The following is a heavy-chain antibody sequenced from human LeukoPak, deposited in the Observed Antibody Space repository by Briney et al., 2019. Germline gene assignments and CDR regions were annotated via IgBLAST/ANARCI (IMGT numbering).Heavy chain of an antibody. V-gene: IGHV3-48*01. D-gene: IGHD2-15*01. CDR2: ISSSSSTI. Sequence: SGGSLRLSCAASGFTFSSYSMNWVRQAPGKGLEWVSYISSSSSTIYYADSVKGRFTISRDNAKNSLYLQMNSLRAEDTAVYYCARVSPVAAPDYWGQGTLVTVSS. J-gene: IGHJ4*02. CDR1: GFTFSSYS. CDR3: ARVSPVAAPDY.